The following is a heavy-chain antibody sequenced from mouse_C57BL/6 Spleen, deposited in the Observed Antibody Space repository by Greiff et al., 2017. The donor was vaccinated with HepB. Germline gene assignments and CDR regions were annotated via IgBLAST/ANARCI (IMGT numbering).Heavy chain of an antibody. Sequence: VKLVESGGGLVKPGGSLKLSCAASGFTFSDYGMHWVRQAPEKGLEWVAYISSGSSTIYYADTVKGRFTISRDNAKDTLVLQMTRLRSEDTAMFYWGRVYYGCGWFAYWGQGTLVTGSA. CDR1: GFTFSDYG. J-gene: IGHJ3*01. D-gene: IGHD2-1*01. CDR2: ISSGSSTI. CDR3: GRVYYGCGWFAY. V-gene: IGHV5-17*01.